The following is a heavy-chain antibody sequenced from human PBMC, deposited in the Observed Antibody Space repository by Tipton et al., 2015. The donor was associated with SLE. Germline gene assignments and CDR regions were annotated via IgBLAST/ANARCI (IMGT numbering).Heavy chain of an antibody. CDR1: GGSFSGHY. V-gene: IGHV4-34*01. D-gene: IGHD3-22*01. CDR2: INHRGST. J-gene: IGHJ4*02. CDR3: ASIRYYYDSSGYYSPFDY. Sequence: LRLSCAVYGGSFSGHYWSWIRQPPGEGLEWIGEINHRGSTDYNPSLKSRVSISIDTSKNQFSLKLSSVTAADTAVYYCASIRYYYDSSGYYSPFDYWGQGTLVTVSS.